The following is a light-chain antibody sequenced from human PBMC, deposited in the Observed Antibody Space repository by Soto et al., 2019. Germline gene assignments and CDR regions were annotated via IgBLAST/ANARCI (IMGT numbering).Light chain of an antibody. CDR2: KAS. V-gene: IGKV1-5*03. CDR3: QHYNSFPLT. Sequence: DIQMTQSPSTLSASVGDRVTITCRASQSISSWLDWYQQKPGKAPKLLIYKASSLESGVPSRFRGSGSGTEFTLTISSLQPDDFASYYCQHYNSFPLTFGGGTKVEIK. CDR1: QSISSW. J-gene: IGKJ4*01.